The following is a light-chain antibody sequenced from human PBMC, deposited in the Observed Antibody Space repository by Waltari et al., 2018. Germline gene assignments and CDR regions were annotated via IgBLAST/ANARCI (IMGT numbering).Light chain of an antibody. J-gene: IGKJ1*01. CDR3: QQYIAYWT. CDR2: QAS. Sequence: DFQMTQSPSLLSVSVGDRVTITCRASQSVGRLLAWYQQKPGSAPKLLIYQASNLESGVPSRFSGAGSGTEFTLTISSLQPDDFATYYCQQYIAYWTFGQGTKVQSK. V-gene: IGKV1-5*03. CDR1: QSVGRL.